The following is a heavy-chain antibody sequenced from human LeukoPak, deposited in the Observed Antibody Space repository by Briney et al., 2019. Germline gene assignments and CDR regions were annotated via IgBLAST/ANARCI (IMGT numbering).Heavy chain of an antibody. J-gene: IGHJ6*02. Sequence: SETLSLTCTVSGGSISSYYWSWLRQPPGKGLEWIGYIYYSGSTNYNPSLKSRVTISVDTSKNQFSLKLSSVTAADTAVYYCARALYYDFWSGYDYYYGMDVWGQGTTVTVSS. CDR3: ARALYYDFWSGYDYYYGMDV. V-gene: IGHV4-59*01. D-gene: IGHD3-3*01. CDR2: IYYSGST. CDR1: GGSISSYY.